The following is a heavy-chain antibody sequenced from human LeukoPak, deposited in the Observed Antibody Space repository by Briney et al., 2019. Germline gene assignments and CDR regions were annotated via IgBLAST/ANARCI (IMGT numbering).Heavy chain of an antibody. V-gene: IGHV7-4-1*02. J-gene: IGHJ6*03. Sequence: ASVKVSCKASGGTFTSYAMNWVRQAPGQGLEWMGWINTNTGNPTYAQGFTERFVFSLDTSVSTAYLQISSLKAEDTAVYYCARVSSAGTGDYYYMDVWGKGTTVTVSS. CDR2: INTNTGNP. CDR1: GGTFTSYA. D-gene: IGHD6-13*01. CDR3: ARVSSAGTGDYYYMDV.